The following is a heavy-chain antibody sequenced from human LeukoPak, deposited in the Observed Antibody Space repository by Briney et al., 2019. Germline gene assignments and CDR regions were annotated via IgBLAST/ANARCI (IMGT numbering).Heavy chain of an antibody. D-gene: IGHD3-10*01. J-gene: IGHJ5*02. V-gene: IGHV4-61*02. CDR1: GGSISSGSYY. CDR3: ARTKYVSGEFDP. Sequence: SQTLSLTCTVSGGSISSGSYYWSWIRQPAGKGLEWIGRIYTSGSTTYNPALKSRVTISVDTSKNQFSLRLSSVTAADTAVCYCARTKYVSGEFDPWGQGTLVTVSS. CDR2: IYTSGST.